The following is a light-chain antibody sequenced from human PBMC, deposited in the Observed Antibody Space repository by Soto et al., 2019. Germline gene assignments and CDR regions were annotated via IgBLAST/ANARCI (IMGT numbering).Light chain of an antibody. CDR2: LGS. J-gene: IGKJ2*01. CDR1: QSLLHSNGYNY. CDR3: MQALHTPYT. Sequence: DIVMTQSPLSLPVTPGEPASISCRSSQSLLHSNGYNYLDWYLQKPGQSPQLLIYLGSNRASGVPDRFSVSGSGTDFTLKISRVEAEDVGVYYCMQALHTPYTFGQGTKLEIK. V-gene: IGKV2-28*01.